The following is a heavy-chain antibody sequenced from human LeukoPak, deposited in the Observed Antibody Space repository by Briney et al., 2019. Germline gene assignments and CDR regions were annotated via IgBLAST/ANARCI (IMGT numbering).Heavy chain of an antibody. CDR2: IYPGDSDT. Sequence: GESLQISCKGSGYSFTSYWIGWVRQLPGKGLEWTGIIYPGDSDTRYSPSFQGQVTISADKSISTAYLQWSSLKASDTAMYYCARLSKYYYDSSGYYPSYWGQGTLVTVSS. D-gene: IGHD3-22*01. CDR1: GYSFTSYW. CDR3: ARLSKYYYDSSGYYPSY. J-gene: IGHJ4*02. V-gene: IGHV5-51*01.